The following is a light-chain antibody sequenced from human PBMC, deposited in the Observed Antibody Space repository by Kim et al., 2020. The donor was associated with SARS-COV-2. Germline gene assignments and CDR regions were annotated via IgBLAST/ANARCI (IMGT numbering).Light chain of an antibody. CDR1: SLRSYY. V-gene: IGLV3-19*01. Sequence: SSELTQDPAVSVALGQTVRITCQGDSLRSYYATWYQQKPRQAPVLVIYGRNNRPSGIPDRFSGSASGNTASLTISGAHAEDEADFYCQSRDSGGNVVFGGGTQLTVL. CDR3: QSRDSGGNVV. CDR2: GRN. J-gene: IGLJ2*01.